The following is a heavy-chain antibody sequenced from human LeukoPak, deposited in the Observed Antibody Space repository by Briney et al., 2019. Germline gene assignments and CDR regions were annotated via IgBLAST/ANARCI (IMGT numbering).Heavy chain of an antibody. Sequence: PGGSLRLSCAASGFTFSSYGMHWVRQAPGKGLEWVAFIRFDGSNKNYADSVKGRFTISRDYSKNTLYLQMNDLRTEDTAVYYCTKMGTTRDFDYWGQGTLVTVSS. CDR3: TKMGTTRDFDY. J-gene: IGHJ4*02. D-gene: IGHD1-26*01. V-gene: IGHV3-30*02. CDR1: GFTFSSYG. CDR2: IRFDGSNK.